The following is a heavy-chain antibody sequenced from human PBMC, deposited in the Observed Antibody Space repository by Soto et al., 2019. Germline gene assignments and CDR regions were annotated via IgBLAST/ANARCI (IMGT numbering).Heavy chain of an antibody. Sequence: GGSLRLSCAASGFTFSSYAMSWVRQAPGKGLEWVSAISGSGGSTYYADSVKGRFTISRDNSKNTLYLQMNSLRAEDTAVYYCANSLSAYIVASNWGQGTLVTVSS. CDR3: ANSLSAYIVASN. V-gene: IGHV3-23*01. J-gene: IGHJ4*02. CDR2: ISGSGGST. D-gene: IGHD5-12*01. CDR1: GFTFSSYA.